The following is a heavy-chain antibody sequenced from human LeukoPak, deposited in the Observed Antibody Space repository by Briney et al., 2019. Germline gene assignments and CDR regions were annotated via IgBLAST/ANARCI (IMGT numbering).Heavy chain of an antibody. Sequence: SETLCLPCAVYSGSFSGYYWSWIRQPPGKGLEWVGEINHSGSTNYYPYLKSRVTKSVDKSKNQFSLKLSSVTAADTAVYYCARQTGSGLFILPGGQGTLVTVSS. V-gene: IGHV4-34*01. D-gene: IGHD3/OR15-3a*01. J-gene: IGHJ4*02. CDR3: ARQTGSGLFILP. CDR1: SGSFSGYY. CDR2: INHSGST.